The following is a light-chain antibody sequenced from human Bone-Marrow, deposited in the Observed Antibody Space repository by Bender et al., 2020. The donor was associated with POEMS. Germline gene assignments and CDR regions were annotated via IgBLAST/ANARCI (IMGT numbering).Light chain of an antibody. CDR2: VVN. CDR1: SSDVGGYDY. J-gene: IGLJ1*01. V-gene: IGLV2-11*01. CDR3: CSYAGRYTFL. Sequence: QSALTQPRSVSGSPGQSVTISCTGTSSDVGGYDYVSWYQQHPGKPPKLMIYVVNKRPSGVPDRFSGSKSGNTASLTISGLQAEDEADYFCCSYAGRYTFLFGTGTQVTVL.